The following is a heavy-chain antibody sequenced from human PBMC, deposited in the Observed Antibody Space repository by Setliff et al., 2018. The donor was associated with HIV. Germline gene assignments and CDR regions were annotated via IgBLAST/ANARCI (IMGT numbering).Heavy chain of an antibody. J-gene: IGHJ4*02. Sequence: PSETLSLTCNVSSGSVNNYWWTWIRQPPGKGLEWIGYIYYSGSTYYNPSLKSRVTISVDTSQNQFSLKLSSVTAADTAIYYCARRIYGNNPYFDYWSQGTLVTVSS. D-gene: IGHD4-17*01. CDR2: IYYSGST. V-gene: IGHV4-59*08. CDR3: ARRIYGNNPYFDY. CDR1: SGSVNNYW.